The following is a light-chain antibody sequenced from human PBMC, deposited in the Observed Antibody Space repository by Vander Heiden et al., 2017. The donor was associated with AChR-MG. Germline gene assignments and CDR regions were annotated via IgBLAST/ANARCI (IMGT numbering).Light chain of an antibody. V-gene: IGKV2-28*01. Sequence: VMTQSQLSPPVPPGAPATISCRCSQSLLYSNGYNYLDWYLQKPGQSPQILIYLGSNRAPGVPDRFSGSGSGTDFTLKISRVEAEDVGFYYCMQTLQAPLTFGQGTKLEI. CDR2: LGS. CDR3: MQTLQAPLT. J-gene: IGKJ2*01. CDR1: QSLLYSNGYNY.